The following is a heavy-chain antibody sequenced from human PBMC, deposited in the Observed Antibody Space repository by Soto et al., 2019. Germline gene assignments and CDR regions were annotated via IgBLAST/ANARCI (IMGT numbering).Heavy chain of an antibody. CDR2: ISASGGST. V-gene: IGHV3-23*01. Sequence: EGSLRLSGAASGITLSRDAMSWVCQTKRKGPEWVSGISASGGSTSYADSVKGRFTISRDNSKNTLYLQMNSLRADDTAVYHCAKGQNSGTYRFYFDYWGQGALVTVSS. J-gene: IGHJ4*02. D-gene: IGHD1-26*01. CDR1: GITLSRDA. CDR3: AKGQNSGTYRFYFDY.